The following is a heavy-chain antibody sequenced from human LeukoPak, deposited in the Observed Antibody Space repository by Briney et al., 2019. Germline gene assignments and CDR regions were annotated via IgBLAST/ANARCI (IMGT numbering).Heavy chain of an antibody. CDR2: ITSNGDTT. J-gene: IGHJ4*02. CDR1: GFTFSNYA. V-gene: IGHV3-64D*06. Sequence: GGSLRLSCSASGFTFSNYALHWVRQAPGKGPEYVSAITSNGDTTYYADSVKGRFTISRDNSKNTLYLQMSSLRAEDTAVYYCVIDHSGSGDYWGQGTLVTVSS. CDR3: VIDHSGSGDY. D-gene: IGHD3-10*01.